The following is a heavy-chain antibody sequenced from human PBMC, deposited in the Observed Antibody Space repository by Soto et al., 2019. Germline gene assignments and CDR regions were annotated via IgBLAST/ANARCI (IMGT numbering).Heavy chain of an antibody. D-gene: IGHD3-3*01. V-gene: IGHV4-34*01. CDR2: INHSGST. CDR3: ARGLGVPSGG. J-gene: IGHJ4*02. Sequence: QVQLQQWGAGLLKPSETLSLTFAVYGGFFSGYSLSWIRQPPGKGLEWLGEINHSGSTNYNPSLKHRVTIPVDTFKNQFSLKLSSVPAADRAVYYCARGLGVPSGGWGQGTLGTVS. CDR1: GGFFSGYS.